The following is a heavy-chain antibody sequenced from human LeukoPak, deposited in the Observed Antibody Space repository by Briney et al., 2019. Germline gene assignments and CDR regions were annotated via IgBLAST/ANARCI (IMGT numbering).Heavy chain of an antibody. J-gene: IGHJ5*02. CDR2: INPNSGGT. D-gene: IGHD3-16*02. CDR3: ARRDYVWGSYRLNWFDP. CDR1: GYTFTGYY. Sequence: GGPVKVSCKASGYTFTGYYMHWVRQAPGQGLEWMGWINPNSGGTNYAQKFQGRVTMTRDTSIGTAYMELSRLRSDDTAVYYCARRDYVWGSYRLNWFDPWGQGTLVTVSS. V-gene: IGHV1-2*02.